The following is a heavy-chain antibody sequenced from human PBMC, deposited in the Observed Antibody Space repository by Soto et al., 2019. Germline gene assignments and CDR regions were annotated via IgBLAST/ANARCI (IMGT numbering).Heavy chain of an antibody. J-gene: IGHJ4*02. D-gene: IGHD3-3*01. CDR2: IAWSGTI. V-gene: IGHV3-48*02. Sequence: PGESLRPSCAASGSTFSDFSMNWVRQAQREVREWVSHIAWSGTIYYAHSVKGRFTISRDNGKNSLYLQMDSLRDEDTAVYYCARDRKRGYDCDYWGQGTLVTVSS. CDR1: GSTFSDFS. CDR3: ARDRKRGYDCDY.